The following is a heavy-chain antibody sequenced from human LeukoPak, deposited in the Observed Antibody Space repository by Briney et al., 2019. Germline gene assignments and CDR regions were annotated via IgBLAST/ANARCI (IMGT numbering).Heavy chain of an antibody. Sequence: SQTLSLTCTVSGGSISSGSYYWSWLRQPGGKGLEWIGRIYTSGSTNYNPSLKSRVTISVDTSKNQFSLKLTSVTAADTALYYCARELRYDNSDSGAFWGQGTVVTVSS. CDR2: IYTSGST. J-gene: IGHJ3*01. D-gene: IGHD3-22*01. V-gene: IGHV4-61*02. CDR3: ARELRYDNSDSGAF. CDR1: GGSISSGSYY.